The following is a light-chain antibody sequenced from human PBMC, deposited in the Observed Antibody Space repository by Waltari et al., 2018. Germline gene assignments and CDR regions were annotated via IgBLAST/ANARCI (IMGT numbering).Light chain of an antibody. CDR1: QDISNY. V-gene: IGKV1-33*01. J-gene: IGKJ4*01. Sequence: DIQMAQSPSSLSASVGDRVTITCQASQDISNYLNWYQQKPGKAPKLQIYEASNLETGVPSRFSGSGSGTDFTFTISSLQPEDIATYYCQQYDNLPLTFGGGTKVEIK. CDR3: QQYDNLPLT. CDR2: EAS.